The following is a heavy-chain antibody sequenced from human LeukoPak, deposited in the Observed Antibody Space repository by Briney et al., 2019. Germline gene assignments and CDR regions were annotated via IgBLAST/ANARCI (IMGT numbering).Heavy chain of an antibody. D-gene: IGHD3-10*01. Sequence: GGSLRLSCAVSGFTFSDAWMSWVRQAPGQGLEWVGRIKNKVDGGTTDYAAPAKGRFTISRDDAKNMAYLQMSSLKIEDTGVYYCTTRGGLGYWGQGTLVTVSS. J-gene: IGHJ4*02. CDR3: TTRGGLGY. CDR2: IKNKVDGGTT. V-gene: IGHV3-15*01. CDR1: GFTFSDAW.